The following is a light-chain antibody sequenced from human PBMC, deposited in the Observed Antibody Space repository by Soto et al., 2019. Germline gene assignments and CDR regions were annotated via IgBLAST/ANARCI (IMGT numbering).Light chain of an antibody. J-gene: IGLJ1*01. CDR1: SSDVGGYNY. CDR2: GVS. V-gene: IGLV2-14*01. Sequence: QSVLTQPASVSGSPGQSITISCTGTSSDVGGYNYVSWYQQYPGKAPKLMIFGVSNRPSGISNRFSGSKSGNTASLTISGLQAEDEADYYCSSYTRSSTLYVFGTGTKLTVL. CDR3: SSYTRSSTLYV.